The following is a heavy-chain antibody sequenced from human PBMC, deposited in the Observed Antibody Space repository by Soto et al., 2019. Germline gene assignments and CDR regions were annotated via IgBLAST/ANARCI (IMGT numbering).Heavy chain of an antibody. D-gene: IGHD2-15*01. V-gene: IGHV3-66*01. Sequence: EVQLVESGGGLVQPGGSLRLSCAASGFTVSSKYMSWVRQAPGKGLEWVSLIQSGGTTYYADSVKGRFTISRDSSKNMLHLQMDSLRAEDTAVYYCASDDIRCIGGSCYGVPMGVWGKGTTVTVSS. CDR2: IQSGGTT. CDR3: ASDDIRCIGGSCYGVPMGV. CDR1: GFTVSSKY. J-gene: IGHJ6*03.